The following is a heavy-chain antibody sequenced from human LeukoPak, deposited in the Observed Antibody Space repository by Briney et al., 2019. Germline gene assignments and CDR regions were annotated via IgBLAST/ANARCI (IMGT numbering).Heavy chain of an antibody. CDR1: GVSISSYY. V-gene: IGHV4-4*07. CDR3: ARDSTITGGWAFDI. J-gene: IGHJ3*02. Sequence: SETLSLTCTVSGVSISSYYWSWIRQPAGKGLEWIGRVYSGGSTNYNPSLKSRVTISVDTSKNQFSLKLSSVTAADTAVYYCARDSTITGGWAFDIWGQGTMVTVSS. CDR2: VYSGGST. D-gene: IGHD3-9*01.